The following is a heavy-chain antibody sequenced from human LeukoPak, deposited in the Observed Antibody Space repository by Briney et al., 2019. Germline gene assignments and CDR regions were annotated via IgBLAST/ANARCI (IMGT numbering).Heavy chain of an antibody. V-gene: IGHV4-39*07. CDR2: IYYSGST. Sequence: PSETLSLTCTVSGGSISSSSYYWGWIRQPPGKGLEWIGSIYYSGSTYYNPSLKSRVAISVDTSKNQFSLRLSSVTAADTAVYYCARRPYYHDSSTYYYNWFDPWGQGILVTVSS. CDR1: GGSISSSSYY. D-gene: IGHD3-22*01. J-gene: IGHJ5*02. CDR3: ARRPYYHDSSTYYYNWFDP.